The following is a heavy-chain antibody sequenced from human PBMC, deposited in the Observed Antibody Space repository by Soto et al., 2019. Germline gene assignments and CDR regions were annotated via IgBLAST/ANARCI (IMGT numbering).Heavy chain of an antibody. J-gene: IGHJ5*01. CDR2: INTSGVNR. CDR1: GFTFSNYA. CDR3: TKDWQHDS. D-gene: IGHD6-13*01. Sequence: EVQLLQSGGGLVQPGGSLRLSCAASGFTFSNYAMSWVRQAPGKGLECVSTINTSGVNRHYADSVKGRFSVSRDNSKNTLPRQMNSLRSEDTAVYYCTKDWQHDSWGQGTLVTVSS. V-gene: IGHV3-23*01.